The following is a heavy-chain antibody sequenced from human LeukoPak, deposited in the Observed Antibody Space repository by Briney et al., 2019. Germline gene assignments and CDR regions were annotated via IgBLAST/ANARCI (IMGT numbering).Heavy chain of an antibody. J-gene: IGHJ5*02. CDR1: GGSFSDYY. CDR2: INHSGST. D-gene: IGHD6-13*01. CDR3: ARGRGYRFNWFDP. Sequence: SSETLSLTCAVYGGSFSDYYWSLIRQPPGKGLEWIGEINHSGSTNYNPSLKSRVTISVDTSKNQFSLKLSSVTAADTAVYYCARGRGYRFNWFDPWGQGTLVTVSS. V-gene: IGHV4-34*01.